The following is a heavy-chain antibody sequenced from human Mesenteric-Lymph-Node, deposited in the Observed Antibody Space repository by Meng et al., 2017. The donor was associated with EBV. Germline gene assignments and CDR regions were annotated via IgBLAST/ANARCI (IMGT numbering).Heavy chain of an antibody. J-gene: IGHJ4*02. CDR1: GLTFISYA. D-gene: IGHD4-17*01. CDR3: AKGPVTTQMS. V-gene: IGHV3-23*01. Sequence: EVKLLETGGGLVQPGGCLGLSCADSGLTFISYAMSWARQAPGKGLEWVSAISTSGDSTYYAVSVKGRFTISRDNSMNTLYLQMNSLRAEDTAVYYCAKGPVTTQMSWGQGTLVTVSS. CDR2: ISTSGDST.